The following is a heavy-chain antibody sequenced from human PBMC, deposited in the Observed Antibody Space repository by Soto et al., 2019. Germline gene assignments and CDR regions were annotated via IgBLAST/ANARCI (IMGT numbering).Heavy chain of an antibody. CDR1: GFTFSSYA. CDR2: ISYDGSNK. Sequence: GGSLRLSCAASGFTFSSYAMHWVRQAPGKGLEWVAVISYDGSNKYYADSVKGRFTISRDNSKNTLYLQMNSLRAEDTAVYYCARASSWFGELLDAFDIWGQGTMVTVSS. D-gene: IGHD3-10*01. CDR3: ARASSWFGELLDAFDI. J-gene: IGHJ3*02. V-gene: IGHV3-30-3*01.